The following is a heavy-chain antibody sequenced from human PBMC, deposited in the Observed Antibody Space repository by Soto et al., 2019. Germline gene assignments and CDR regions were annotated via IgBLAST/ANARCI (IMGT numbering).Heavy chain of an antibody. D-gene: IGHD3-10*01. CDR2: IITIFGTI. Sequence: QAQLVQSGAEVKEPGSSVKVSCKASVEFFSNYGISWVRQAPGQGLEWMGGIITIFGTISYAEKFQGRVTITADESTNTVYMQLRSLRSADTAVYYCASVFPDGWVEPGVVRGYLDTWGRGTLVTVSS. CDR3: ASVFPDGWVEPGVVRGYLDT. J-gene: IGHJ4*02. V-gene: IGHV1-69*01. CDR1: VEFFSNYG.